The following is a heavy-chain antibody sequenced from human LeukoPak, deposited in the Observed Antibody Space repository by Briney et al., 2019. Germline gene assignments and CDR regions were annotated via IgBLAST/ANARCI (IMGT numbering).Heavy chain of an antibody. CDR3: ARDPTPRYCSGGSCYTHYGMDV. CDR2: ISSSSSYI. D-gene: IGHD2-15*01. V-gene: IGHV3-21*01. Sequence: PGGSLRLSCAASGFTFSSYTMNWVRQAPGKGLESVSSISSSSSYIYYADPVKGRLTISRDNAKNSLYLQMNSLRAEDTAVYYCARDPTPRYCSGGSCYTHYGMDVWGQGTTVTVSS. CDR1: GFTFSSYT. J-gene: IGHJ6*02.